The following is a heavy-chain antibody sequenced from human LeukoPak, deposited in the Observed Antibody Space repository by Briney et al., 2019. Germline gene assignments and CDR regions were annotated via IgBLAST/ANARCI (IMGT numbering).Heavy chain of an antibody. J-gene: IGHJ3*02. V-gene: IGHV1-69*04. Sequence: SVKVSCKASGYTFTSYYMHWVRQAPGQGLEWMGRIIPILGIANYAQKFQGRVTITADKSTSTAYMELSSLRSEDTAVYYCARGYYDSSGYSLDAFDIWGQGTMVTVSS. CDR2: IIPILGIA. CDR3: ARGYYDSSGYSLDAFDI. D-gene: IGHD3-22*01. CDR1: GYTFTSYY.